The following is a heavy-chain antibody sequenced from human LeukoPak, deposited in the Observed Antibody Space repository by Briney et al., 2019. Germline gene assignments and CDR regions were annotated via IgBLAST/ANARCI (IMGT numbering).Heavy chain of an antibody. V-gene: IGHV4-4*09. D-gene: IGHD5/OR15-5a*01. CDR3: ARTRGRVSKTDFDS. CDR1: GGSISSYY. Sequence: SETLSLTCTVSGGSISSYYWSWIRQPPGKGLEWIGYIYTSGGTNYNPSLKSRVTISVDTSKNQFSLRLRSVTAADAAVYFCARTRGRVSKTDFDSWGQGTLVTVSS. CDR2: IYTSGGT. J-gene: IGHJ4*02.